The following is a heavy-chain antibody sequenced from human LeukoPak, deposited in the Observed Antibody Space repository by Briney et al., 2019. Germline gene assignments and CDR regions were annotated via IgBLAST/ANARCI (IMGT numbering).Heavy chain of an antibody. J-gene: IGHJ3*02. CDR2: INAGNGNT. V-gene: IGHV1-3*01. CDR3: ARAQKGLWGAFDI. D-gene: IGHD5-18*01. Sequence: GASVKVSCKASGYTFTSYAMHWVRQAPGQRLEWMGWINAGNGNTKYSQKFQGRVTITRDTSASTAYMELSSLRSEDTAVYYCARAQKGLWGAFDIWGQGTMVTVSS. CDR1: GYTFTSYA.